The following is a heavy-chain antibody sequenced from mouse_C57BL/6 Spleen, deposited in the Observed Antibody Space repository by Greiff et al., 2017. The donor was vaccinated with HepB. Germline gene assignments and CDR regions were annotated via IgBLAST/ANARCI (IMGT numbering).Heavy chain of an antibody. J-gene: IGHJ2*01. Sequence: QVQLQQSGAELVKPGASVKISCKASGYAFSSYWMNWVKQRPGKGLEWIGQIYPGDGDTNYNGKFKGKATLTADKSSSTAYMQLSSLTSEDSAVYFCARKEDYDPLFDYWGQGTTLTVSS. D-gene: IGHD2-4*01. CDR1: GYAFSSYW. CDR2: IYPGDGDT. CDR3: ARKEDYDPLFDY. V-gene: IGHV1-80*01.